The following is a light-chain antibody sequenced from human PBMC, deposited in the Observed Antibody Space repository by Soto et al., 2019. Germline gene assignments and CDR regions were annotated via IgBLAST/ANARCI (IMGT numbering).Light chain of an antibody. CDR1: QRISSY. V-gene: IGKV1-39*01. CDR3: QQSYSTVWT. J-gene: IGKJ1*01. Sequence: DIQMTQSPYSPSASVGGRVSISWRASQRISSYLNWYQQKPGKAPKLLIYAASSLQSGVPSRFSGSGSGTDFTLTISSLQPEDFATYYCQQSYSTVWTFGQGTKVDIK. CDR2: AAS.